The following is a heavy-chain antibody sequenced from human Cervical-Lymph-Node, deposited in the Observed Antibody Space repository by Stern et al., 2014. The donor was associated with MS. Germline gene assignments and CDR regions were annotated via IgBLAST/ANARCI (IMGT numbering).Heavy chain of an antibody. D-gene: IGHD2-15*01. CDR2: IYRSGNS. Sequence: QLQLQESGPGLVRPSQTLSLTCSVSGGSISSGIQYWSWLRQPAGKGLEWIGLIYRSGNSNLSSSLKSRAPMSIDTSKNQFSLKIYSVTAADTAVYYCARGPRGSRDWFDPWGQGTLVTVSS. CDR1: GGSISSGIQY. CDR3: ARGPRGSRDWFDP. V-gene: IGHV4-61*02. J-gene: IGHJ5*02.